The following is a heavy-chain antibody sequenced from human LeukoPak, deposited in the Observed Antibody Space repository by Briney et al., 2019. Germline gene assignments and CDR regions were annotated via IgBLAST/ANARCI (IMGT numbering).Heavy chain of an antibody. J-gene: IGHJ4*02. CDR2: IYYSGST. Sequence: SETLSLTCTVSGGSISSYYWSWIRQPPGKGLEWIGYIYYSGSTNYNPSLKSRVTISVDTSKNQFSLKLSSVTAADTAVYYCARGHYYDNHFDYWGQGTLVTVSS. D-gene: IGHD3-22*01. V-gene: IGHV4-59*01. CDR1: GGSISSYY. CDR3: ARGHYYDNHFDY.